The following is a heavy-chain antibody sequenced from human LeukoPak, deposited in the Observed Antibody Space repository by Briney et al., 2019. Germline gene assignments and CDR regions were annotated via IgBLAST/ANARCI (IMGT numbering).Heavy chain of an antibody. CDR2: IYSSGST. V-gene: IGHV4-59*01. J-gene: IGHJ4*02. CDR1: GGSISRYH. D-gene: IGHD6-19*01. CDR3: ARQDYTTGWYFLDQ. Sequence: SETLSLTCTVSGGSISRYHWSWVRPPPGKGLEWIGYIYSSGSTNCNPSLKSRVTISLDTSKNQFSLRLSSVTAADTAMYYCARQDYTTGWYFLDQWGQGTLVTVSS.